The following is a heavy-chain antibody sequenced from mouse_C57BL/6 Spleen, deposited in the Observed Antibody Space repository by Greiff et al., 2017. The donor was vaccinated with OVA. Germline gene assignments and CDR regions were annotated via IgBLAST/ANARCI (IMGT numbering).Heavy chain of an antibody. CDR1: GYTFTSYT. CDR3: ARYDYNYAMDY. J-gene: IGHJ4*01. Sequence: QVQLKESGAELARPGASVKMSCKASGYTFTSYTMHWVKQRPGQGLEWIGYINPSSGYTKYNQKFKDKATLTADKSSSTAYMQLSSLTSEDSAVYYCARYDYNYAMDYWGQGTSVTVSS. D-gene: IGHD2-4*01. CDR2: INPSSGYT. V-gene: IGHV1-4*01.